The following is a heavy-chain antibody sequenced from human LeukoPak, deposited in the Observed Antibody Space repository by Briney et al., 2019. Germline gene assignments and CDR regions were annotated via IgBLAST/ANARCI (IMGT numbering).Heavy chain of an antibody. CDR3: KSGGAAPGSFDN. J-gene: IGHJ4*02. CDR2: IKYDGDEE. V-gene: IGHV3-7*01. Sequence: GRSLRLSCAASGFTFSDYWMSWMRQAPGKGLEWVANIKYDGDEEYYVDSVKGRFTISRDNAKSSLYLQLNSLRIEDTAVYYCKSGGAAPGSFDNWGQGTLVTVSP. D-gene: IGHD6-13*01. CDR1: GFTFSDYW.